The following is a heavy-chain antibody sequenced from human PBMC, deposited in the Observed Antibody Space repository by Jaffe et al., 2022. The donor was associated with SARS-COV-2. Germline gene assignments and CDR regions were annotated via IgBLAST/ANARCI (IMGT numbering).Heavy chain of an antibody. V-gene: IGHV1-3*01. CDR3: SKQIESPLVITLGWFDP. Sequence: QVQLVQSGAEVKKPGASVKVSCKASGYTFINYGIHWLRQAPGQRLEWMGWINAGNGNTKYSQKFQGRVTITRDTSASTAYMELSSLRSEDTAVYYCSKQIESPLVITLGWFDPWGQGTLVTVSS. CDR2: INAGNGNT. D-gene: IGHD3-22*01. CDR1: GYTFINYG. J-gene: IGHJ5*02.